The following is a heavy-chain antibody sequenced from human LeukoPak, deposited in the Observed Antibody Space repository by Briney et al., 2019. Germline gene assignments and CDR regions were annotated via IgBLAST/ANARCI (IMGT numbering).Heavy chain of an antibody. CDR2: INPSGGST. V-gene: IGHV1-46*01. D-gene: IGHD6-13*01. Sequence: ASVKVSCKASGYTFTSYYMHWVRQAPGQGLEWMGIINPSGGSTSYAQKFQGRVTTTRDTSTSTVYMELSSLRSEDTAVYYCARDPLRYSSSWYYFDYWGQGTLVTVSS. CDR1: GYTFTSYY. J-gene: IGHJ4*02. CDR3: ARDPLRYSSSWYYFDY.